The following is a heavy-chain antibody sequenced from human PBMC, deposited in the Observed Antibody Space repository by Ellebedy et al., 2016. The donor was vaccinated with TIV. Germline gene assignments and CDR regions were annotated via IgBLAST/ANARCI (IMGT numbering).Heavy chain of an antibody. Sequence: GESLKISCAASGFSFRSYWMSWVRQVPGKGLEWVANIYQDGSDQYYVDSVKGRFTISRDNANKSLFLQMNSLRVEDTAVYYCARRGSYGDYAVQVNSWFDTWGQGTLVTVSS. J-gene: IGHJ5*02. CDR1: GFSFRSYW. V-gene: IGHV3-7*01. CDR3: ARRGSYGDYAVQVNSWFDT. CDR2: IYQDGSDQ. D-gene: IGHD4-17*01.